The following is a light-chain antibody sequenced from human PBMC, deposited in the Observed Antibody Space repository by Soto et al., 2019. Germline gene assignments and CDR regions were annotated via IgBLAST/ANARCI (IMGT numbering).Light chain of an antibody. Sequence: DIQMTQSPSTLSASIGDRVTITCRASESIRTWLAWYQHKPGKAPKFLIYDASSLESGVPSRFSGSGSGKEFTLTISNLQPDDFATYFCQQYNNYPRTLGQGTKVDIK. J-gene: IGKJ1*01. CDR1: ESIRTW. CDR3: QQYNNYPRT. V-gene: IGKV1-5*01. CDR2: DAS.